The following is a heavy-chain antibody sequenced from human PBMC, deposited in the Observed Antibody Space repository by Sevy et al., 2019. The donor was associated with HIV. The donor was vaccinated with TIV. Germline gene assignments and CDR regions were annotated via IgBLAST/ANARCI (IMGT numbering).Heavy chain of an antibody. CDR1: GGTFSSYA. V-gene: IGHV1-69*13. D-gene: IGHD4-4*01. CDR2: IIPIFGTA. CDR3: ARDYRHYVARGYYYGMDV. J-gene: IGHJ6*02. Sequence: ASVKVSCKASGGTFSSYAISWVRQAPGQGLEWMGGIIPIFGTANYAQKFQGRVTITADESTSTAYMELSSLRSEDTAVYYCARDYRHYVARGYYYGMDVWGQGTTVTVSS.